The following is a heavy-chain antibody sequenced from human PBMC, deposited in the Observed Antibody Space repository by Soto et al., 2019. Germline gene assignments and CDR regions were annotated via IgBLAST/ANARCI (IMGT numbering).Heavy chain of an antibody. V-gene: IGHV3-64*02. CDR3: ARSNHDFWSGYPQGLFDY. D-gene: IGHD3-3*01. CDR2: ISSNGGGT. CDR1: GFTFSTYA. Sequence: GGSLRLSCAASGFTFSTYAMNWVRQAPGKGLEYVSAISSNGGGTFYADSVEGRFTISRDNSKNTLYLQVGSLRPEDMAVYYCARSNHDFWSGYPQGLFDYWGQGTLVTVSS. J-gene: IGHJ4*02.